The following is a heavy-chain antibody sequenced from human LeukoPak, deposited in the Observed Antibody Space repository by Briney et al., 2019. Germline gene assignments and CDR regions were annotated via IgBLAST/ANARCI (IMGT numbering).Heavy chain of an antibody. J-gene: IGHJ5*02. CDR2: INPSGGNT. D-gene: IGHD3-3*01. V-gene: IGHV1-46*01. CDR1: GYTFTRYY. Sequence: ASVKVSCKASGYTFTRYYMHWVRQAPGQGLEWMGIINPSGGNTNYAQKFQGRVTITADKSTSTAYMELSSLRSEDTAVYYCARDRGYYDFWSGFSWGQGTLVTVSS. CDR3: ARDRGYYDFWSGFS.